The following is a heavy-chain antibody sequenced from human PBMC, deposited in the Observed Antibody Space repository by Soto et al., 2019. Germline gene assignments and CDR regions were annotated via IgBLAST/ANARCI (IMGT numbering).Heavy chain of an antibody. CDR1: GFTFSSYG. V-gene: IGHV3-30*18. Sequence: GGSLRLSCAASGFTFSSYGMHWVRQAPGKGLEWVAVISYDGSNKYYADSVKGRFTISRDNSKNTLYLQMNSLRAEDTAVYYCAKALGNYGDYVYGVDAFDIWGQGTMVTVSS. D-gene: IGHD4-17*01. CDR2: ISYDGSNK. J-gene: IGHJ3*02. CDR3: AKALGNYGDYVYGVDAFDI.